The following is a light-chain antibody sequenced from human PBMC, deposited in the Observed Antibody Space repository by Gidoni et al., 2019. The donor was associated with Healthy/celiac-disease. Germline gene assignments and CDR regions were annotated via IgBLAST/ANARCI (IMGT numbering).Light chain of an antibody. CDR2: DAS. J-gene: IGKJ2*01. CDR1: QDISNY. Sequence: DIQMTHSPSSLSASVGDRVTITCQASQDISNYLNWYQQKPGKDPKLLIYDASNLETGVPSRLSGSGSGTDFTFTISSLQPEDIATYYCQEYDNLLTFXQXTKLEIK. V-gene: IGKV1-33*01. CDR3: QEYDNLLT.